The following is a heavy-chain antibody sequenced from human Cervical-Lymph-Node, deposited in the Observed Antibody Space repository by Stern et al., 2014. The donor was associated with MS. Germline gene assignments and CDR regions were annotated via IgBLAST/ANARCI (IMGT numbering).Heavy chain of an antibody. CDR1: GGTFSTYP. Sequence: VQLVESGAEVKKPGSSVKVSCKASGGTFSTYPLSWVRQAPGQGLEWMGGIIPIFGSSNYAQKCQGIGTISADESTRTAYMELSSLRSEDSAVYYCASLAVAAIQPNNWGQGTQVTVSS. D-gene: IGHD6-19*01. J-gene: IGHJ4*02. CDR3: ASLAVAAIQPNN. V-gene: IGHV1-69*01. CDR2: IIPIFGSS.